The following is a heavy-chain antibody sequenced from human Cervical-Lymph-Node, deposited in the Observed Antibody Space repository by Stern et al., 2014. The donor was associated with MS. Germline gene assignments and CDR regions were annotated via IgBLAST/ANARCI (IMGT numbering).Heavy chain of an antibody. J-gene: IGHJ6*02. CDR2: IIPIFGTA. CDR3: ARGELKEGLVRGMDV. Sequence: VQLLESGAEVKKPGSSVKVSCKASGGTFSSYAISWVRQAPGQGLARMGGIIPIFGTANYAQKFQGRVTITADESTSTAYMELSSLRSEDTAVYYCARGELKEGLVRGMDVWGQGTTVTVSS. CDR1: GGTFSSYA. V-gene: IGHV1-69*01. D-gene: IGHD1-26*01.